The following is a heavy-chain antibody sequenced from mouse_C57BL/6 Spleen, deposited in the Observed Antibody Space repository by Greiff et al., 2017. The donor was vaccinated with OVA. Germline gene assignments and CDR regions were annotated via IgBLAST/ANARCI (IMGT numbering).Heavy chain of an antibody. D-gene: IGHD2-5*01. CDR3: ARGDYSNYGFDY. CDR1: GYAFSSSW. V-gene: IGHV1-82*01. Sequence: VHLVESGPELVKPGASVKIPCKASGYAFSSSWMNWVKQRPGKGLEWIGRIYPGDGDTNYNGKFKGKATLTADKSSSTAYMQLSSLTSEDSAVYFCARGDYSNYGFDYWGQGTTLTVSS. CDR2: IYPGDGDT. J-gene: IGHJ2*01.